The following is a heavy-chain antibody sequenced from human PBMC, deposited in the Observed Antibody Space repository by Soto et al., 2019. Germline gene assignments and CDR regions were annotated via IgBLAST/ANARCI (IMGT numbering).Heavy chain of an antibody. CDR3: ARDREYNWNYNWFDP. CDR1: GYTFTNYY. CDR2: INPSGGST. Sequence: ASVKVSCKASGYTFTNYYMHWVRQAPGQGLEWMGIINPSGGSTSYAQKFQGRVTMTRDTSTSTAYMELSSLRSEDTAVYYCARDREYNWNYNWFDPWGQGTLVTVSS. V-gene: IGHV1-46*01. D-gene: IGHD1-7*01. J-gene: IGHJ5*02.